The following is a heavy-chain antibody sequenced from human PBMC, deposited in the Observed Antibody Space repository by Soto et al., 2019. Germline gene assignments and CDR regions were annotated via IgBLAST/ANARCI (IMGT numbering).Heavy chain of an antibody. V-gene: IGHV1-2*02. CDR3: ARGDYGTGGYPFPYFDY. Sequence: HEHLVQSGAEVKRPGASLKVSCKASGYSFTGYYIHWVRQAPGQGLEWMGWINPDSGATNHAQNFQGRVTLTSDTSISTASMDLTSLTSDDTAVYYCARGDYGTGGYPFPYFDYWGQGTLVIVSS. CDR2: INPDSGAT. CDR1: GYSFTGYY. J-gene: IGHJ4*02. D-gene: IGHD2-8*02.